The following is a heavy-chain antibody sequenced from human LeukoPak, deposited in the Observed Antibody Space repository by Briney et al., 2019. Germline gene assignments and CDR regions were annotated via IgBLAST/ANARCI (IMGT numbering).Heavy chain of an antibody. CDR1: GYTFTGYY. D-gene: IGHD3-22*01. Sequence: GASVKVSCKASGYTFTGYYMHWVRQAPGQGLEWMGWINPNSGGTNYAQKFQGRVTMTRDTPISTAYMELSRLRSDDTAVYYCAGTRGKTYYYDSTSRGAFDIWGQGTMVTVSS. CDR3: AGTRGKTYYYDSTSRGAFDI. CDR2: INPNSGGT. V-gene: IGHV1-2*02. J-gene: IGHJ3*02.